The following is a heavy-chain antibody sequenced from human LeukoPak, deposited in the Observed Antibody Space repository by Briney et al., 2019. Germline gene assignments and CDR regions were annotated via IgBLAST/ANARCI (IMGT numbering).Heavy chain of an antibody. CDR3: AKSDILTGYYYYYYMDV. CDR2: ISGSGGST. CDR1: GFTFSSYA. V-gene: IGHV3-23*01. J-gene: IGHJ6*03. Sequence: GGSLRLSCAASGFTFSSYAMSWVRQAPGKGLEWVSAISGSGGSTYYADSVKGRFTISRDNSKNTLYLQMNSLRAEDTAVYYCAKSDILTGYYYYYYMDVWGKGTTVTISS. D-gene: IGHD3-9*01.